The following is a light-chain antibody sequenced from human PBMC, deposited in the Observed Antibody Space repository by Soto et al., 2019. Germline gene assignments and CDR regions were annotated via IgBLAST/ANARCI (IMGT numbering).Light chain of an antibody. Sequence: QSALTQTASVSGSPGQSITISCTGTSSDVGGYNFVAWHQQHPGKGPRLMIYDVSKRPSGIPDRFSGSKSGYTAFLTVSGLQAEDEADYYCSSFVGGNTYVFGTGTKVTVL. CDR2: DVS. J-gene: IGLJ1*01. CDR3: SSFVGGNTYV. CDR1: SSDVGGYNF. V-gene: IGLV2-8*01.